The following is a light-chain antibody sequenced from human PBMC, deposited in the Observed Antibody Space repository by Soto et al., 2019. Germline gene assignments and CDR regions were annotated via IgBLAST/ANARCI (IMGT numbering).Light chain of an antibody. Sequence: DIQMTQSPSSLSASVGDRVTITCRASRGIGNYLAWYQQKPGKVPSLLIYAASTLQSGVSSRFSGSRSGTDLTLTISSLQPGDVATYYCQKYDDAPLSFGGGTKVDIK. V-gene: IGKV1-27*01. CDR1: RGIGNY. J-gene: IGKJ4*01. CDR3: QKYDDAPLS. CDR2: AAS.